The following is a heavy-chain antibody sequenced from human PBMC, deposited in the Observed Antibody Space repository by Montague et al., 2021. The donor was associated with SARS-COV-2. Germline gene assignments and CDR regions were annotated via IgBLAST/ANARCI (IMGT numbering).Heavy chain of an antibody. D-gene: IGHD6-6*01. J-gene: IGHJ4*02. CDR2: VNHSGHT. Sequence: SETLSLTCTVYGVSLSGDHWSWFRQHPGKGLEWIVEVNHSGHTTYNVSLQSRVSMSVDTSKSQFSLQVRSVTAADTAVYYCARGAVGEAARLRYYFDQWGQGTLVTVSS. V-gene: IGHV4-34*01. CDR3: ARGAVGEAARLRYYFDQ. CDR1: GVSLSGDH.